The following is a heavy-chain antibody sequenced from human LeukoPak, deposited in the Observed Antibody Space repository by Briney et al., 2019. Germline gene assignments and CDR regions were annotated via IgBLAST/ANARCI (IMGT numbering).Heavy chain of an antibody. D-gene: IGHD3-22*01. V-gene: IGHV1-69*01. CDR1: GGTFSSYA. J-gene: IGHJ5*02. Sequence: ASVKVSCKASGGTFSSYAISWVRQAPGQGLEWMGGIIPIFGTANYAQKFQGRVTITADESTSTAYMELSSLRSEDPAVYYCARDQGPYYYDSSGSGFDPWGQGTLVTVSS. CDR2: IIPIFGTA. CDR3: ARDQGPYYYDSSGSGFDP.